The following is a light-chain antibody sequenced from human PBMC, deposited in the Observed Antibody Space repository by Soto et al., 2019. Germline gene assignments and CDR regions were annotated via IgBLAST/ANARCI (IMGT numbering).Light chain of an antibody. CDR3: AAWDDSLNGYV. V-gene: IGLV1-44*01. Sequence: QSVLTQPPSASGTPGQRVTISCSGSSSNIGSNTVNWNQQLPGTAPKLLIYSNNQRPSGVPDRFSGSKSGTSASLAISGLQSEHEADYYCAAWDDSLNGYVLGNGTKLTVL. CDR2: SNN. CDR1: SSNIGSNT. J-gene: IGLJ1*01.